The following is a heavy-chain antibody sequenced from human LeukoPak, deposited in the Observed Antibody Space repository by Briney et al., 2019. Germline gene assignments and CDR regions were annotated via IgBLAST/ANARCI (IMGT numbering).Heavy chain of an antibody. J-gene: IGHJ4*02. Sequence: PSETLSLTCTVSGYSISSGYYWGWIRQPPGKGLEWVGYIYDDGSTYYTPSLKSRITISVDTSRNQFSLSLRSVTAADTAIYYCTRDLGYAKPPGDWGQGTLVTVSS. CDR1: GYSISSGYY. CDR2: IYDDGST. CDR3: TRDLGYAKPPGD. D-gene: IGHD3-16*01. V-gene: IGHV4-38-2*02.